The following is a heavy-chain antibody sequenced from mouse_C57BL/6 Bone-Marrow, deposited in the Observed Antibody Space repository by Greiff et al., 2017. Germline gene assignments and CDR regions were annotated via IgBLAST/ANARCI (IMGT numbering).Heavy chain of an antibody. CDR3: VRWCYWYFDV. D-gene: IGHD1-1*02. V-gene: IGHV1-81*01. Sequence: QVQLQQSGAELARPGASVKLSCKASGYTFTSYGISWVKQRTGQGLEWIGEIYPRSGNTYYNEKFKGKATLTADKSSSTAYMEVRSLTSEDSAVYFCVRWCYWYFDVGGTGTTVTVSS. CDR1: GYTFTSYG. CDR2: IYPRSGNT. J-gene: IGHJ1*03.